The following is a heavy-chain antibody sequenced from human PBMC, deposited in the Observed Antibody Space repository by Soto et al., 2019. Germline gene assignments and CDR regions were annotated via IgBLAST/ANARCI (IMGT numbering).Heavy chain of an antibody. Sequence: TLSLTCTVSGCSISSGGYYWSWIRQHPGKGLEWIGYIYYSGSTYYNPSPKSRVTISVDTSKNQSSLKLSSVTAADTAVYYFARARWELREAFDIWGQGEMVTVSS. CDR2: IYYSGST. V-gene: IGHV4-31*03. CDR1: GCSISSGGYY. D-gene: IGHD1-26*01. J-gene: IGHJ3*02. CDR3: ARARWELREAFDI.